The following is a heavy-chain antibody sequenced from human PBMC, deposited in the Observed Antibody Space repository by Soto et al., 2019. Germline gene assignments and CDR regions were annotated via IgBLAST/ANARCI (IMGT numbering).Heavy chain of an antibody. Sequence: SLRLSCSASGFTFSNVAMHWVRQAPGKGLQYVSGIGSDAISAHYVDAVKGRFTISRDNSKNTLYLQMTSLRPEDTAVYYCVKEYTMPTLYHFDSWGQGTLVTVSS. D-gene: IGHD2-2*01. J-gene: IGHJ4*02. CDR1: GFTFSNVA. CDR2: IGSDAISA. CDR3: VKEYTMPTLYHFDS. V-gene: IGHV3-64D*06.